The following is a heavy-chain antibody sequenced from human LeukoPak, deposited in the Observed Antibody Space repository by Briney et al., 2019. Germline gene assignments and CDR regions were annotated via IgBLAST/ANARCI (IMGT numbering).Heavy chain of an antibody. J-gene: IGHJ4*02. CDR3: ARDYGYSTYYFDY. CDR1: GGTFSSYA. D-gene: IGHD1-26*01. Sequence: SVKVSCKASGGTFSSYAISWVRQAPGQGLEWMGGIIPIFGTANYAQKFQGRVTITADKSTSTAYMELSSLRSEDTAVYYCARDYGYSTYYFDYWGQGTLVTVSS. V-gene: IGHV1-69*06. CDR2: IIPIFGTA.